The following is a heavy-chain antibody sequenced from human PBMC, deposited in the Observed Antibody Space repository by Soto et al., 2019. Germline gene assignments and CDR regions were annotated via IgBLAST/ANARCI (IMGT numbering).Heavy chain of an antibody. Sequence: GGSLRVSCAASGFNFRAYGMSWVRPAPGKGLEWVSAINDTGDNTYYADSVKGRFTVSRQNSKNTLYLQMNSLRAEDTAVYYCAKDTRGDFWRGYASDYWGQGILVTVSS. D-gene: IGHD3-3*01. V-gene: IGHV3-23*01. CDR2: INDTGDNT. J-gene: IGHJ4*02. CDR1: GFNFRAYG. CDR3: AKDTRGDFWRGYASDY.